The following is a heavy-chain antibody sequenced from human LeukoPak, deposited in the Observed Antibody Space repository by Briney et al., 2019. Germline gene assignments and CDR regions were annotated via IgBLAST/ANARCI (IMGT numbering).Heavy chain of an antibody. CDR3: ARRGRGAFDI. J-gene: IGHJ3*02. CDR1: GGSISSFY. V-gene: IGHV4-59*01. Sequence: SETLSLTCTVSGGSISSFYWNWIRQPPGKGLKWIGDMYYSGSTNYNPSLKSRVTMSVDTSKNQLSLKLSSVTATDTAEYYCARRGRGAFDIWGQGTMVTVS. CDR2: MYYSGST. D-gene: IGHD3-10*01.